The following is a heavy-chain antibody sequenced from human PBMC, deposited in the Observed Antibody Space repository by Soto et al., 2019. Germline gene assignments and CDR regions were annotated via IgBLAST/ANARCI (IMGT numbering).Heavy chain of an antibody. Sequence: QVQLVESGGGVVQPGRSLRLSCAASGFTFSSYGMHWVRQAPGKGLEWVAVISYDGSNKYYADSVKGRFTISRDNSKNTLYLQMNSLRAEDTAVYYCAKDGMVVVVPAAAYYYYYGIDVWGQGTTVTVSS. CDR3: AKDGMVVVVPAAAYYYYYGIDV. CDR1: GFTFSSYG. J-gene: IGHJ6*02. D-gene: IGHD2-2*01. CDR2: ISYDGSNK. V-gene: IGHV3-30*18.